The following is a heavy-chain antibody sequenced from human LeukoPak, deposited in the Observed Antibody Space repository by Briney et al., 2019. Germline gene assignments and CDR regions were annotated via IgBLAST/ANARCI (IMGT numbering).Heavy chain of an antibody. V-gene: IGHV3-23*01. CDR2: ITGSGGST. CDR1: GFTFSNYG. D-gene: IGHD3-3*01. CDR3: ARDERLLSFLK. J-gene: IGHJ4*02. Sequence: GGSPRLSCAVCGFTFSNYGLSWVRQAPGKGLEWVSGITGSGGSTYYADSVKGRFTISRDNSKNTLYLQMNSLRAEDTAIYYCARDERLLSFLKWGQGTLVTVSS.